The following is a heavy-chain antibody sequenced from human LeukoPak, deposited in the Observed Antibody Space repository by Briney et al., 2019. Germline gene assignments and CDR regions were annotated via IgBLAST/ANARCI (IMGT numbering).Heavy chain of an antibody. J-gene: IGHJ6*02. Sequence: GGSLRLSCAASGFTFSSYAMHWVRQAPGKGLGWVAVISYDGSNKYYADSVKGRFTISRDNSKNTLYLQMNSLRAEDTAVYYCARDLAGAGDARGQGTTVTVSS. V-gene: IGHV3-30-3*01. CDR3: ARDLAGAGDA. CDR2: ISYDGSNK. D-gene: IGHD4-17*01. CDR1: GFTFSSYA.